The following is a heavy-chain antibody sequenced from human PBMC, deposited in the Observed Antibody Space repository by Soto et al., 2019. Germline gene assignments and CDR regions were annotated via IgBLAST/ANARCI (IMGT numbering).Heavy chain of an antibody. J-gene: IGHJ4*02. CDR1: GGSISSNY. Sequence: SETLSLTCTVSGGSISSNYWTWIRQPPGKGLEWIGYVYNSGSTNYNPSLKSRVTISEDTSKSQFSLKVNSMTAADTAVYYCARYRREAVAGYTLDNWGQGIMVTVSS. D-gene: IGHD6-13*01. CDR2: VYNSGST. CDR3: ARYRREAVAGYTLDN. V-gene: IGHV4-59*01.